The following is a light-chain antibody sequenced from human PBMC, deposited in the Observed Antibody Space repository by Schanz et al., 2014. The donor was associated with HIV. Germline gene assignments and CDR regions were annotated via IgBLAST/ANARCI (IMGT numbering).Light chain of an antibody. V-gene: IGLV2-14*03. J-gene: IGLJ1*01. CDR3: NSYTSSSTYV. CDR1: SSDVGVYNY. Sequence: QSALTQPASVSGSPGQSITISCTGTSSDVGVYNYVSWYQHHPGKAPKLMIYDVNNRPSGASNRFSGSKSGNTASLTISGLQAEDEADYYCNSYTSSSTYVFGTGTKLTVL. CDR2: DVN.